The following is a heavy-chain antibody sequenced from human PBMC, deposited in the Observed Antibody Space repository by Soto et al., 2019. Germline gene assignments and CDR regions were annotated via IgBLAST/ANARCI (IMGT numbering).Heavy chain of an antibody. CDR3: AKSGTSYGGNPRAFFDY. V-gene: IGHV3-23*01. CDR1: GFTFSSYA. CDR2: ISGSGGST. Sequence: GGSLRLSCAASGFTFSSYAMSWVRQAPGKGLEWVSAISGSGGSTYYADSVKGRFTISRDNSKNTLYLQMNSLRAEDTAVYYCAKSGTSYGGNPRAFFDYWGQGTLVTVSS. D-gene: IGHD2-15*01. J-gene: IGHJ4*02.